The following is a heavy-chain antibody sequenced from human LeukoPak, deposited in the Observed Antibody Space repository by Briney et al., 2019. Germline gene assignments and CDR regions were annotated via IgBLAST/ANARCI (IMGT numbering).Heavy chain of an antibody. D-gene: IGHD5-18*01. CDR2: VYPGNSDT. J-gene: IGHJ3*02. V-gene: IGHV5-51*01. CDR1: GYSFTNSW. CDR3: ARVATSMGDALDI. Sequence: GESLKISCEGFGYSFTNSWIAWVRQMPGKGLEWMGIVYPGNSDTRYSPSFQGQAAMSADKSISTAYLQWSSLKASDTAMYYCARVATSMGDALDIWGQGTMVTVSS.